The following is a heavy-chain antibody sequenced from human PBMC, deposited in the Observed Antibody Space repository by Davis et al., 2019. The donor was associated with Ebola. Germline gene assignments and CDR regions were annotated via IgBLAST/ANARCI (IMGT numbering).Heavy chain of an antibody. CDR2: INPSGGST. Sequence: ASVKVSCKASGYTFTNYGVTWVRQAPGQGLEWMGIINPSGGSTSYAQKFQGRVTMTTDTSTSTAYMELRSLRSDDTAVYYCARATTVTTNYWYFDLWGRGTLVTVSS. V-gene: IGHV1-18*01. D-gene: IGHD4-17*01. J-gene: IGHJ2*01. CDR3: ARATTVTTNYWYFDL. CDR1: GYTFTNYG.